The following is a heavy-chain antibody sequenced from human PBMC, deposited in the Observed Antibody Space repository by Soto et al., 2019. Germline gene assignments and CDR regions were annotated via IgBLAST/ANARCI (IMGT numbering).Heavy chain of an antibody. Sequence: SETLSLTCTVSGGSISSYYWSWIRQPPGKGLEWIGYIYYSGSTNYNPSLKSRVTISVDTSKNQFSLKLSSVTAADTAVYYCARVLDSSVAYIDYWGQGTLVTVSS. CDR3: ARVLDSSVAYIDY. J-gene: IGHJ4*02. CDR1: GGSISSYY. V-gene: IGHV4-59*01. CDR2: IYYSGST. D-gene: IGHD6-19*01.